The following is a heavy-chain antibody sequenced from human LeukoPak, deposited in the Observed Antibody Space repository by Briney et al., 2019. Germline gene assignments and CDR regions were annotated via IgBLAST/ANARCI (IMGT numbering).Heavy chain of an antibody. CDR1: GYTFTGYY. D-gene: IGHD6-19*01. CDR3: AREEEQWLVRTFDY. CDR2: INPNSGGT. J-gene: IGHJ4*02. Sequence: GASVKVSCKASGYTFTGYYMHWVRQAPGQGLEWMGWINPNSGGTNYAQKFRGRVTMTRDTSISTAYMELSRLRSDDTAVYYCAREEEQWLVRTFDYWGQGTLVTVSS. V-gene: IGHV1-2*02.